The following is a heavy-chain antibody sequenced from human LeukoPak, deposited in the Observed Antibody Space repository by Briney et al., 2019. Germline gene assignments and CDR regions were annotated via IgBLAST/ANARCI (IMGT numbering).Heavy chain of an antibody. Sequence: ASVTVSCKASGYTFTSYGISWVRQAPGQGLEWMGWISAYNGNTNYAQKLQGRVTMTTNTSTSTAYMELRSLGSDDAAVYYCAREGDYVGSDYWGQGTLVTVSS. CDR1: GYTFTSYG. J-gene: IGHJ4*02. D-gene: IGHD4-17*01. CDR2: ISAYNGNT. CDR3: AREGDYVGSDY. V-gene: IGHV1-18*01.